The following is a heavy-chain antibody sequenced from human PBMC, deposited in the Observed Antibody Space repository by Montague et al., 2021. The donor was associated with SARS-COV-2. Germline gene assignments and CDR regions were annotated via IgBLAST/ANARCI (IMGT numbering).Heavy chain of an antibody. V-gene: IGHV4-39*01. CDR2: TGST. Sequence: TGSTYYNPSLQSRVTISVDTSKNQFSLQLSSVTAADTAVYSCARNITGSGSAFDIWGQGTMVTVSS. J-gene: IGHJ3*02. D-gene: IGHD3-10*01. CDR3: ARNITGSGSAFDI.